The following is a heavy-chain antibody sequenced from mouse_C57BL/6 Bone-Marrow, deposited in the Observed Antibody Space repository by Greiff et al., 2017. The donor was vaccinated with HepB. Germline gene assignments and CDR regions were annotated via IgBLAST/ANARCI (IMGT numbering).Heavy chain of an antibody. CDR2: ISNGGGST. CDR1: GFTFSDYY. Sequence: EVKLVESGGGLVQPGGSLKLSCAASGFTFSDYYMYWVRQTPEKRLEWVAYISNGGGSTYYPDTVKGRFTISRDNAKNTLYLQMSRLKSEDTAMYYCASHGFAYWGQGTLVTVSA. J-gene: IGHJ3*01. V-gene: IGHV5-12*01. CDR3: ASHGFAY.